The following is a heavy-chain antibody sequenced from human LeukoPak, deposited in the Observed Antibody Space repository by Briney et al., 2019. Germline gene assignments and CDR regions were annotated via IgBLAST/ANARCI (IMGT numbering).Heavy chain of an antibody. CDR3: APYLGYCSSTSCPFDY. Sequence: GGSLRLSCAASGFTFSSYAMGWVRQAPGKGLEWVSGISGRGGSTYYADSVKGRFTISRDNSKNTLYLQMNSLRAKDTAVYYCAPYLGYCSSTSCPFDYWGQGTLVTVSS. V-gene: IGHV3-23*01. CDR1: GFTFSSYA. J-gene: IGHJ4*02. CDR2: ISGRGGST. D-gene: IGHD2-2*01.